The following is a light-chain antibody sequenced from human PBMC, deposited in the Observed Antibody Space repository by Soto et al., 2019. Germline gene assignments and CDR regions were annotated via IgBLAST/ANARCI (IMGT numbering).Light chain of an antibody. CDR2: DVD. Sequence: QSVLTQPRSVSGSPGQSVTISCTGTSSDVGGYNYVSWYQHHPGKAPKLMIYDVDKRPSGVPGRFSGSKSGNTASLTISGLQAEDEADYYCCSYAGSYPFVFGTGTK. J-gene: IGLJ1*01. V-gene: IGLV2-11*01. CDR1: SSDVGGYNY. CDR3: CSYAGSYPFV.